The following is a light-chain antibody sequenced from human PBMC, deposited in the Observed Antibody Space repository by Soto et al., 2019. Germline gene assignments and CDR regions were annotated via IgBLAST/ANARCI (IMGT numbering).Light chain of an antibody. CDR2: DAS. CDR1: QNINNY. V-gene: IGKV1-33*01. J-gene: IGKJ3*01. CDR3: QQYNDLPR. Sequence: DVQVTQSPSSLSASVGDRVTITCRASQNINNYLNWYQQKPGKAPKLLIYDASNLETGVPSRFSGGASGTDFTLTISSLQPEDIATYYCQQYNDLPRFGPGTKVDIK.